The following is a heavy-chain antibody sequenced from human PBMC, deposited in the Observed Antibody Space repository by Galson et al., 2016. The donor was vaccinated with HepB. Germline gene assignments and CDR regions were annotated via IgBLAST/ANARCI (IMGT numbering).Heavy chain of an antibody. D-gene: IGHD2-21*01. CDR3: ARHVIETLGGGPTTNTPDS. CDR2: FTYSGIT. CDR1: GVSVSGSFYY. J-gene: IGHJ4*02. V-gene: IGHV4-39*01. Sequence: LSLTCTVSGVSVSGSFYYWGWIRQPPGRGREWIATFTYSGITYYKPSLKSRVTISVDASKHQFSLNRSSVTAADTAVYYCARHVIETLGGGPTTNTPDSWGQGSLVTVSS.